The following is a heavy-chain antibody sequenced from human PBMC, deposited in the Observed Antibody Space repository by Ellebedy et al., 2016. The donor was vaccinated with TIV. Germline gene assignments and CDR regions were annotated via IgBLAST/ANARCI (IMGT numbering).Heavy chain of an antibody. CDR3: ARRASYGDYAVQVNPWFDP. D-gene: IGHD4-17*01. J-gene: IGHJ5*02. CDR1: GFNFRSYW. CDR2: IRQEGDEI. V-gene: IGHV3-7*01. Sequence: GESLKISCAASGFNFRSYWMTWVRQAPEKGLEWVAKIRQEGDEIYYVESVKGRFTISRDNAKNSLFLQMNSLGVEDTAVYYCARRASYGDYAVQVNPWFDPWGQGTLVTVSS.